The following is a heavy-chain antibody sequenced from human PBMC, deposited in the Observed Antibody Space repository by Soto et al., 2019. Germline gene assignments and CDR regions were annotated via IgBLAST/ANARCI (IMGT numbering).Heavy chain of an antibody. D-gene: IGHD3-22*01. CDR2: IYHSGST. CDR1: GYTISSGYY. Sequence: SETLSLTCAVSGYTISSGYYWGWIRQPPGKGLEWIGSIYHSGSTYYNPSLKSRVTISVDTSKNQFSLKLSSVTAADTAVYYCARGYDSSGYPGYWGQGTLVTVSS. J-gene: IGHJ4*02. V-gene: IGHV4-38-2*01. CDR3: ARGYDSSGYPGY.